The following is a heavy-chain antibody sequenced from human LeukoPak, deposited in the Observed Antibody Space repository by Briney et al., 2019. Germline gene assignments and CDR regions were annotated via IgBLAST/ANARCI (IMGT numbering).Heavy chain of an antibody. Sequence: GGSLRLSCAASGFTFSSYWMSWVRQAPGKGLEWVANIKEDGSEKRDVDSVKGRFTISRDNAKNSLYLQMNSLRAEDTAVYYCARVLRYDNSGHDSFDIWGQGTMVTVSS. CDR3: ARVLRYDNSGHDSFDI. V-gene: IGHV3-7*01. CDR1: GFTFSSYW. J-gene: IGHJ3*02. CDR2: IKEDGSEK. D-gene: IGHD3-22*01.